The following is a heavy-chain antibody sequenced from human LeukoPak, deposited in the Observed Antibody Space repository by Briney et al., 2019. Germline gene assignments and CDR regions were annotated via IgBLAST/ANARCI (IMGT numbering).Heavy chain of an antibody. CDR2: IWYDGSNK. CDR1: GFTFSSSG. CDR3: AREGGFYSRYNWFDP. Sequence: GGSLRLSCAASGFTFSSSGMHWVRKAPGKGLEGGAVIWYDGSNKYYADSVKGRFTISRDNSKNTLYLQMNSLRAEDTAVYYCAREGGFYSRYNWFDPWGQGTLVTVSS. V-gene: IGHV3-33*01. D-gene: IGHD4-11*01. J-gene: IGHJ5*02.